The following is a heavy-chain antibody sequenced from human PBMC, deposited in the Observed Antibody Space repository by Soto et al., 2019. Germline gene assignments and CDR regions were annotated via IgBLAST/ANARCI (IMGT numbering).Heavy chain of an antibody. CDR1: GLTLNTYA. D-gene: IGHD6-13*01. J-gene: IGHJ4*02. Sequence: EVQLLESGGGLVQPGGSLGLSCEASGLTLNTYAMSWVRQAPGKGLEWVSVIGTDGSTDYADSVKGRFTISRDNSKNSLYLQMNSLRAEDTAVYYCANLRFDSSRRGYWGQGTLVTVSS. CDR3: ANLRFDSSRRGY. CDR2: IGTDGST. V-gene: IGHV3-23*01.